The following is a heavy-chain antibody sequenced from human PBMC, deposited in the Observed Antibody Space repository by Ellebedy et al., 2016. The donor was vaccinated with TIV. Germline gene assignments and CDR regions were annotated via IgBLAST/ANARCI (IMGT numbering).Heavy chain of an antibody. Sequence: GESLKISCAASGLTLSDQYMDWVRQAPGKGLEWIGRPRSKVGNYTTKYAASVNGRFTISRDDSKNSLYLQMNSLKTEEPAVYFCVRDNGVGGSSAFDLWGQGTRVTVSS. J-gene: IGHJ3*01. CDR3: VRDNGVGGSSAFDL. CDR2: PRSKVGNYTT. D-gene: IGHD2-8*01. CDR1: GLTLSDQY. V-gene: IGHV3-72*01.